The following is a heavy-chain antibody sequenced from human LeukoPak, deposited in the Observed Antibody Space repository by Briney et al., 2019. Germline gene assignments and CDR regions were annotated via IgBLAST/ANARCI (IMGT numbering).Heavy chain of an antibody. J-gene: IGHJ6*03. CDR2: IYHSGST. CDR3: ARATRCSSTSCYRGYYYMDV. CDR1: GGSISSGGYY. V-gene: IGHV4-30-2*01. D-gene: IGHD2-2*02. Sequence: SETLSLTCTVSGGSISSGGYYWSWIRQPPGKGLEWIGYIYHSGSTYYNPSLKSRVTISVDRSKNQISLKLSSVTAADTAVYYCARATRCSSTSCYRGYYYMDVWGKGTTVTVSS.